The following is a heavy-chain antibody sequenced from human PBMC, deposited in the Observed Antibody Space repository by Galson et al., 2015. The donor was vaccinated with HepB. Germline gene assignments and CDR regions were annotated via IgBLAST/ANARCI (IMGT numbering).Heavy chain of an antibody. CDR3: ARGIDGVPDPSGMDV. CDR1: GFTFRSHG. Sequence: SLRLSCAASGFTFRSHGMHWVRQAPGKGLVWVSRINRDGSSTHYADSVKGRFAISRDNAKNTLYLQMSSLRAEDTAVYYCARGIDGVPDPSGMDVWGQATTVTVAS. V-gene: IGHV3-74*01. J-gene: IGHJ6*01. CDR2: INRDGSST. D-gene: IGHD2-2*01.